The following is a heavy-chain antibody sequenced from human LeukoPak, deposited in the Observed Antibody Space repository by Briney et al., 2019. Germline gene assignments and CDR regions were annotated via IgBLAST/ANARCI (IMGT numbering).Heavy chain of an antibody. D-gene: IGHD4-17*01. CDR3: ARDGDYGDLYYYYGMDV. V-gene: IGHV3-23*01. Sequence: GGSLRLSCAASGFTFSSYAMSWVRQAPGKGLEWVSSISGSGGGTYYADSLEGRFTISRDNSKNTLYLQMNSLRAEDTAVYYCARDGDYGDLYYYYGMDVWGQGTTVTVSS. CDR2: ISGSGGGT. J-gene: IGHJ6*02. CDR1: GFTFSSYA.